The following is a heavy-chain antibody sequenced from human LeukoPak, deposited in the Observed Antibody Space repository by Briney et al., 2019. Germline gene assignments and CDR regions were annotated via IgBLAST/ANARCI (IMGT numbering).Heavy chain of an antibody. CDR2: ISSSGSTI. Sequence: GGSLRLSCAASGFTFSSYEMNWVRQAPGKGLEWVSYISSSGSTICYADSVKGRFTISRDNAKNSLYLQMNSLRAEDTAVYYCARDFSAGATLDYWGQGTLVTVSS. V-gene: IGHV3-48*03. CDR1: GFTFSSYE. D-gene: IGHD1-26*01. CDR3: ARDFSAGATLDY. J-gene: IGHJ4*02.